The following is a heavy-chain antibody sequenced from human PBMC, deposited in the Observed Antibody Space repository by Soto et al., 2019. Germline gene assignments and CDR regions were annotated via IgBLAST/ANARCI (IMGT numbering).Heavy chain of an antibody. CDR2: IYYSGST. CDR1: DGSSSSSSYY. D-gene: IGHD6-13*01. CDR3: ASRSLTAAASNVWFDP. J-gene: IGHJ5*02. Sequence: SLMLSLTCSVADGSSSSSSYYCSMNRQPPGKGLEWIGSIYYSGSTYYNPSLKSRVTISVDTSKNQFSLKLSSVTAADTAVYYCASRSLTAAASNVWFDPWGQGALVTGSS. V-gene: IGHV4-39*01.